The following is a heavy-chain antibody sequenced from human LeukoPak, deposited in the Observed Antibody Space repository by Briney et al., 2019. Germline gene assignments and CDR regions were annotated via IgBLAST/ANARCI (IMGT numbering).Heavy chain of an antibody. V-gene: IGHV3-23*01. CDR1: GFTSSNYA. Sequence: PGGSLRLSCAASGFTSSNYAMSWFRQAPGKGLEWVAGIIESGSGAWYADSVKGRFTISRDNSKNTLYLEMISLRADDTAVYYCAKDYKVRSGEPPVDYWGQGTLATVSS. J-gene: IGHJ4*02. D-gene: IGHD7-27*01. CDR2: IIESGSGA. CDR3: AKDYKVRSGEPPVDY.